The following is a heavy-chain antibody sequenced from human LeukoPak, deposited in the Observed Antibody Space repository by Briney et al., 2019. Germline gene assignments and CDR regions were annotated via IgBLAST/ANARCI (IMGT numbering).Heavy chain of an antibody. CDR3: ARADIVVVPAAIDY. Sequence: ASVKVSCKASGYTFTSYGISWVRQAPGQGLEWMGWISAYNGNTNYAQKLQGRVTMTTDTSTSTAYMELRSLRSDDTAVCYCARADIVVVPAAIDYWGQGTLVTVSS. V-gene: IGHV1-18*01. CDR2: ISAYNGNT. D-gene: IGHD2-2*01. J-gene: IGHJ4*02. CDR1: GYTFTSYG.